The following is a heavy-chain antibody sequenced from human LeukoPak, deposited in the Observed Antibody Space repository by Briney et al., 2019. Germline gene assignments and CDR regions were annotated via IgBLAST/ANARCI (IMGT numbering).Heavy chain of an antibody. CDR3: ARARTRDGYNLGFDY. Sequence: PSETLSLPCTVSGGSISSGGYYWSWIRQHPGKGLEWIGYIYYSGSTYYNPSLKSRVTISVDTSKNQFSLKLSSVTAADTAVYYCARARTRDGYNLGFDYWGQGTLVTVSS. CDR2: IYYSGST. D-gene: IGHD5-24*01. V-gene: IGHV4-31*03. CDR1: GGSISSGGYY. J-gene: IGHJ4*02.